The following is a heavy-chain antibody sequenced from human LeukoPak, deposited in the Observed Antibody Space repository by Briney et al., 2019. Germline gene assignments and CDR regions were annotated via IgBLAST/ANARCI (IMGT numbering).Heavy chain of an antibody. V-gene: IGHV3-33*06. CDR3: AKDAQRGFDYSNSLEY. CDR2: IWSVGTNQ. J-gene: IGHJ4*02. D-gene: IGHD4-11*01. Sequence: PGRSLRLCCAASGFTFSHYGFHWVRQAPGKGLEWVAVIWSVGTNQFYAGSVKGRFTISRDYSQKTVYLEMHSLRTEDTAMCYCAKDAQRGFDYSNSLEYWGPGTLVTVSS. CDR1: GFTFSHYG.